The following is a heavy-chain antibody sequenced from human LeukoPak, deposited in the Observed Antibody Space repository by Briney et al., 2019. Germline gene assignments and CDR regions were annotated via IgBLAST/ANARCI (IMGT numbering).Heavy chain of an antibody. D-gene: IGHD5-18*01. CDR1: GGSFSGYY. CDR2: INHSGST. CDR3: ARGEYSYGYGHNWFDP. V-gene: IGHV4-34*01. Sequence: PSETLSLTCAVYGGSFSGYYWSWIRQPPGKGLEWIGEINHSGSTNYNPSLKSRVTISVDTSKNQFSLKLSSVTAADTAVYYCARGEYSYGYGHNWFDPWGQGTLVTVSS. J-gene: IGHJ5*02.